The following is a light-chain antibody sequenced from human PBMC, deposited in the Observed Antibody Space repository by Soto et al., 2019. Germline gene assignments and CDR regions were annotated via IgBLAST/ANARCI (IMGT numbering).Light chain of an antibody. CDR3: QKYNTAPRT. CDR1: QAISFY. V-gene: IGKV1-27*01. CDR2: AAS. J-gene: IGKJ1*01. Sequence: DVQITQSPSSLSASVGDRVTITCRASQAISFYLAWYQQKPGKVPKLLIYAASTLQSGVPSRFSGSGSGTDFTLTISSLQAEDVATYYCQKYNTAPRTFGQGTKVEVK.